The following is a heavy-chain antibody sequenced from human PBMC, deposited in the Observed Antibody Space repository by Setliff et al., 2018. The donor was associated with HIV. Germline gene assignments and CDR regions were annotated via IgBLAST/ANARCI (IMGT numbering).Heavy chain of an antibody. CDR1: GFDFKNYA. Sequence: GGSLRLSCAASGFDFKNYAMNWVRQAPGKGLEWVANIDKYGSVKYYVDSVKGRFTISRDNAKNSLSLQMNSLRSADTAVYYCAVTVGLQFLEWLGKGAEYFQHWGQGTLVTVSS. D-gene: IGHD3-3*01. V-gene: IGHV3-7*05. CDR2: IDKYGSVK. CDR3: AVTVGLQFLEWLGKGAEYFQH. J-gene: IGHJ1*01.